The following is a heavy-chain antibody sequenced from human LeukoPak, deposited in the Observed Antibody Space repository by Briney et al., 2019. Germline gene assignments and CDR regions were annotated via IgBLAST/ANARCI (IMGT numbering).Heavy chain of an antibody. CDR1: GFTFSSYA. V-gene: IGHV3-21*01. D-gene: IGHD2-15*01. CDR2: ISSSSSYI. Sequence: GGSLRLSCAASGFTFSSYAMSWVRQAPGKGLEWVSAISSSSSYIYYADSVKGRFTISRDNAKNSLYLQMNSLRAEDTAVYYCARDILGRSNGGSNYFGMEVWGQGTTVTVSS. CDR3: ARDILGRSNGGSNYFGMEV. J-gene: IGHJ6*02.